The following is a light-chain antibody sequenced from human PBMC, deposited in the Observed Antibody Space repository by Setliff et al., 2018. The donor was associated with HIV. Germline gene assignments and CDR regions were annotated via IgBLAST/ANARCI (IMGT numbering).Light chain of an antibody. V-gene: IGLV1-44*01. Sequence: QSALTQPLSASGTPGQRVTISCSGSFSNIGRNTINWYQQLPGTAPKLLIFANFQRPSGVPDRFSGAKSGTSASLAISGLQSEDEADYFCAAWDDNLNGYVFGPGTRSPS. CDR2: ANF. CDR3: AAWDDNLNGYV. CDR1: FSNIGRNT. J-gene: IGLJ1*01.